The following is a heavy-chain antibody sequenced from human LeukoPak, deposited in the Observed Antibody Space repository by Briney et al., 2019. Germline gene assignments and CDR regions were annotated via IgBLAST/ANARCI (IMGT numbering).Heavy chain of an antibody. J-gene: IGHJ5*02. CDR2: IYIRGST. V-gene: IGHV4-61*01. CDR1: GYSISSGYY. D-gene: IGHD1-26*01. Sequence: PSETLSLTCAVSGYSISSGYYWSWIRQPPGKGLEWIGNIYIRGSTNYNPSLKSRVTISLDTSKDQFSLKLTSVTAADTAFYYCAKDWELGSWGQGTLVTVSS. CDR3: AKDWELGS.